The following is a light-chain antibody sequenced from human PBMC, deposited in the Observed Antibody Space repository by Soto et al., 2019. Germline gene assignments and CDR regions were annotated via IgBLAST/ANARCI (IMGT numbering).Light chain of an antibody. CDR3: QQYGTSPWT. CDR1: QTVSSSY. Sequence: IVFTQSPGTLSLSPGERATLCCRASQTVSSSYLAWYQQKPGQAPRLLIYAVSSRATGIPDRFSGSGSGTDFTLTISRLEPEDFAVYYCQQYGTSPWTFGQGTKVDIK. CDR2: AVS. J-gene: IGKJ1*01. V-gene: IGKV3-20*01.